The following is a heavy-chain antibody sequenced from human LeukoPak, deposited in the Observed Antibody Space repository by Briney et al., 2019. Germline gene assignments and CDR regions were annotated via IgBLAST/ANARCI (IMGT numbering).Heavy chain of an antibody. Sequence: SGGSLRLSCAASGFIFSNYALMWVRQAPGKGLGGVSSITGRGDETFYADSVKGRFSLSRDNSKNMLYLQMYSLGAEDTAIYYCAKGAAAGLVDWFDPWGQGTLVTVSS. CDR3: AKGAAAGLVDWFDP. J-gene: IGHJ5*02. CDR2: ITGRGDET. CDR1: GFIFSNYA. D-gene: IGHD6-13*01. V-gene: IGHV3-23*01.